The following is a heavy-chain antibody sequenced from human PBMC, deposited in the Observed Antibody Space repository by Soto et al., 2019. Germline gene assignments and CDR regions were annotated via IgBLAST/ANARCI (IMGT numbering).Heavy chain of an antibody. CDR2: IKQDGSEK. D-gene: IGHD3-10*01. CDR1: GFTFSSYW. CDR3: ARASSGEFLPGVGYYYMDV. Sequence: GGSLRLSCAASGFTFSSYWMSWVRQAPGKGLEWVANIKQDGSEKYYVDSVKGRFTISRDNAKNSLYLQMNSLRAEDTAVYYCARASSGEFLPGVGYYYMDVWGKGTTVTVSS. V-gene: IGHV3-7*01. J-gene: IGHJ6*03.